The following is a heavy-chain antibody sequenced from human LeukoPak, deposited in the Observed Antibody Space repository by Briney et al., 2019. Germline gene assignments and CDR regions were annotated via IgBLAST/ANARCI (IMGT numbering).Heavy chain of an antibody. V-gene: IGHV3-30*18. J-gene: IGHJ6*03. CDR2: MSHDGVKI. D-gene: IGHD4/OR15-4a*01. Sequence: GSPRLSCAASGFTFRTYAMHWVRQAPGKGLEWVAFMSHDGVKIFHADSVKGRFTISRDNSKSILYLQMNSLRAEDTAVYYCAKSASAYYYMDVWGKGTTVTVSS. CDR1: GFTFRTYA. CDR3: AKSASAYYYMDV.